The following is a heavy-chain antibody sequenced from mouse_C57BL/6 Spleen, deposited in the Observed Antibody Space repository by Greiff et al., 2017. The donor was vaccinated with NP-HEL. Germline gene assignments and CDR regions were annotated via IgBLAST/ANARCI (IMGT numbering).Heavy chain of an antibody. CDR2: ISSGSSTI. V-gene: IGHV5-17*01. CDR3: ARRDYYGSSHFDY. J-gene: IGHJ2*01. D-gene: IGHD1-1*01. CDR1: GFTFSDYG. Sequence: EVMLVESEGGLVKPGGSLKLSCAASGFTFSDYGMHWVRQAPEKGLEWVAYISSGSSTIYYADTVKGRFTISRDNAKNTLFLQMTSLRSEDTAMYYCARRDYYGSSHFDYWGQGTTLTVSS.